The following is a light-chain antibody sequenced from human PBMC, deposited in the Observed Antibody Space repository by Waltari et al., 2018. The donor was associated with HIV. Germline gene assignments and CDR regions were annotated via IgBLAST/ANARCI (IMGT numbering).Light chain of an antibody. CDR3: MQALQSPFT. J-gene: IGKJ5*01. CDR2: LGS. V-gene: IGKV2-28*01. CDR1: ESLLRNSEYNY. Sequence: IALTQSPLSLPVAPGAPASISCTSSESLLRNSEYNYVDWYLQKPGQSPQLLIYLGSNRASGVPDRFSGSGSGTNFTLDVTGVEAEDVGVYYCMQALQSPFTFGQGTRLEMK.